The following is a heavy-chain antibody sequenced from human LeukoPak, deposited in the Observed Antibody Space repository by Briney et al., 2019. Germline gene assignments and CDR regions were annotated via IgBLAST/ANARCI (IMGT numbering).Heavy chain of an antibody. J-gene: IGHJ4*02. Sequence: GGSLRLSCAASGFTFSSYGMHWVRQAPGKGREWVAFIRYDGSNKYYADSVKGRFTISRDNSKNTLYLQMNSLRAEDTAVYYCANRVGYCSSTSCYDYWGQGTLVTVSS. D-gene: IGHD2-2*01. V-gene: IGHV3-30*02. CDR1: GFTFSSYG. CDR2: IRYDGSNK. CDR3: ANRVGYCSSTSCYDY.